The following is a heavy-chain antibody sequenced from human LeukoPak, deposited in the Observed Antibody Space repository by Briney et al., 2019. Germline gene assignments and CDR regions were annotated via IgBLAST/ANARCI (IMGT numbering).Heavy chain of an antibody. D-gene: IGHD2-2*01. CDR1: GFAFDEHG. CDR2: INWSGGST. Sequence: GGSLRLSCTASGFAFDEHGMSWVRQVPGKGLEWVSGINWSGGSTGYADPLRGRFTISRDDAKNSLYLQMDSLRAEDTALYFCARAPITSPFYFDYWGQGTLVTVSS. J-gene: IGHJ4*02. V-gene: IGHV3-20*04. CDR3: ARAPITSPFYFDY.